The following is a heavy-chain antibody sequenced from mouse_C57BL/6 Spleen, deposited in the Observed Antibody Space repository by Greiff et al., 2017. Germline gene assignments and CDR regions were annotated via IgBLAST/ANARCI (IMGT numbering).Heavy chain of an antibody. D-gene: IGHD1-1*01. CDR1: GYTFTDYE. CDR3: SSHDGSSYEWYFDV. V-gene: IGHV1-15*01. J-gene: IGHJ1*03. Sequence: QVQLKQSGAELVRPGASVTLSCKASGYTFTDYEMHWVKQTPVHGLEWIGAIDPETGGTAYNQKFKGKAILTADKSSSTAYMELRSLTSEDSAVYSCSSHDGSSYEWYFDVWGTGTTVTVSS. CDR2: IDPETGGT.